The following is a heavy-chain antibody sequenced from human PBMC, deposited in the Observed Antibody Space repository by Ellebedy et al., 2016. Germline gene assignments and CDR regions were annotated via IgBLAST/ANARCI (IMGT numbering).Heavy chain of an antibody. CDR1: GLTFSNFF. CDR2: ISANGDKR. Sequence: GGSLRLXCAASGLTFSNFFMSWVRQAPGKGLEWVATISANGDKRDFADSVQGRFTISRDNFRNTLHLQMSNLRGEDTAVYYCRQGHYADYWGQGTLVTVSS. J-gene: IGHJ4*02. D-gene: IGHD2-2*01. CDR3: RQGHYADY. V-gene: IGHV3-23*01.